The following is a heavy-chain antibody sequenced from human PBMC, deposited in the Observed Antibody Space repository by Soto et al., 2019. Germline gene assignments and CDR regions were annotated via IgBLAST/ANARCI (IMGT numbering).Heavy chain of an antibody. D-gene: IGHD6-13*01. CDR3: AKDNRYSSSWYEY. V-gene: IGHV3-23*01. J-gene: IGHJ4*02. CDR1: GLSFSDYD. CDR2: ISCSGDNT. Sequence: GGSLRLSCAASGLSFSDYDLNWVRQAPGKGLEWVSGISCSGDNTYYADSVKGRFTISRDNSKNTLYLQMNSLRAEDTAVYYCAKDNRYSSSWYEYWGQGTLVTVSS.